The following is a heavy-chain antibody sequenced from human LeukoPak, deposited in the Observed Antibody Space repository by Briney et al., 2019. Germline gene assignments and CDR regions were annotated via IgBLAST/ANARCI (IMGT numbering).Heavy chain of an antibody. V-gene: IGHV1-18*01. Sequence: ASVKVSCKASGYTFTSYGISWVRQAPGQGLEWMGWISAYNGNTNYAQKLQGRVTITADESTSTAYMELSSLRSEDTAVYYCARDIIPAYCSGGSCYGTMLINIDYWGQGTLVTVSS. D-gene: IGHD2-15*01. CDR3: ARDIIPAYCSGGSCYGTMLINIDY. CDR2: ISAYNGNT. CDR1: GYTFTSYG. J-gene: IGHJ4*02.